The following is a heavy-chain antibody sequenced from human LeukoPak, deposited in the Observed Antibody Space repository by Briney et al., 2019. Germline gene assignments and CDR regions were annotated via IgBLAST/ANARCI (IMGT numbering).Heavy chain of an antibody. CDR3: ARAYYYESRGYYEASDY. J-gene: IGHJ4*02. Sequence: ASVKVSCKASGGTFSSYAISWVRQAPGQGLEWMGGIIPIFGTANYAQKFQGRVTITADESTSTAYMELSSLRSEDTAVYYCARAYYYESRGYYEASDYWGQGTLVTVSS. V-gene: IGHV1-69*13. D-gene: IGHD3-22*01. CDR1: GGTFSSYA. CDR2: IIPIFGTA.